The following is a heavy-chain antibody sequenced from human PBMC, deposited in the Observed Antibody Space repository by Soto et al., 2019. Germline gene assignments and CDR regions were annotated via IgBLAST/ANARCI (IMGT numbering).Heavy chain of an antibody. V-gene: IGHV1-69*01. CDR1: GGTFSSYA. Sequence: QVQLVQSGAEVKKPGSSVKVSCKASGGTFSSYAISWVRQAPGQGLEWMGGIIPIFGTANYAQKFQGRVTITADESTSKGYLELGRLGSEDKGLYYLWFSGGPPLEWLSPLGYWGQGTLVTVSS. CDR2: IIPIFGTA. CDR3: WFSGGPPLEWLSPLGY. J-gene: IGHJ4*02. D-gene: IGHD3-3*01.